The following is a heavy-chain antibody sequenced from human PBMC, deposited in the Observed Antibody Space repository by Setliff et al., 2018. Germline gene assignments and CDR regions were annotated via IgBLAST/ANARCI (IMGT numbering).Heavy chain of an antibody. Sequence: PGGSLRLSCAASRFTFSSYWMSWVRQAPGKGLEWVANIKQDGSEKYHADSVKGRFTISRDNSKNTLYLQMNSLRPEDTAVYYCARTCSGSGCYAGLESWGQGTPVTVSS. D-gene: IGHD2-15*01. CDR1: RFTFSSYW. V-gene: IGHV3-7*01. CDR3: ARTCSGSGCYAGLES. CDR2: IKQDGSEK. J-gene: IGHJ4*02.